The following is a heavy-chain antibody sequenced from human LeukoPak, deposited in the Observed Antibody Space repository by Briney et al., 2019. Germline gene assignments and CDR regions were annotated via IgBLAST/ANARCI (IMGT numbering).Heavy chain of an antibody. CDR2: IYTSGST. V-gene: IGHV4-4*07. Sequence: SETLSLTCTVSGGSISSYYWSWIRQPAGKGLEWIGRIYTSGSTNYNPSLKSRVTMSVDTSKNQFSLKLSSVTAADTAVYYCARVDAAAGTNWFDPWGQGTLATVSS. D-gene: IGHD6-13*01. CDR3: ARVDAAAGTNWFDP. J-gene: IGHJ5*02. CDR1: GGSISSYY.